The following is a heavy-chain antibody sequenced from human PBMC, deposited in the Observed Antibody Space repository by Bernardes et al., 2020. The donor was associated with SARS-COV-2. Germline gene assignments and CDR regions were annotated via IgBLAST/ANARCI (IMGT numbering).Heavy chain of an antibody. CDR3: ARDGGRWSFDH. D-gene: IGHD1-26*01. CDR2: IRSKGQDDGT. CDR1: GFSFFGSY. Sequence: GGSLRLSCAASGFSFFGSYFHWVRQAPGKGLEWVGQIRSKGQDDGTEYAPSVKGRFSISRDDSDNLVFLQMDSLKGEDTAIYYCARDGGRWSFDHWGQGTLVTVSS. V-gene: IGHV3-72*01. J-gene: IGHJ5*02.